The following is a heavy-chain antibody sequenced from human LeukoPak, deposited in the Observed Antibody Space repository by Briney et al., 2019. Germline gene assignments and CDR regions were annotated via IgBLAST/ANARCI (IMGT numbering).Heavy chain of an antibody. CDR1: GGSISSSNW. CDR3: GRGYWTGYHHLDF. CDR2: IYHSGST. V-gene: IGHV4-4*02. Sequence: PSETLSLTCAVSGGSISSSNWWSWVRQPPGKGLEWIGEIYHSGSTNYNPSLKSRVTISVDKSKNQFSLKLSSVTAADTAVYYCGRGYWTGYHHLDFWGQGTLVTVSS. D-gene: IGHD3/OR15-3a*01. J-gene: IGHJ4*02.